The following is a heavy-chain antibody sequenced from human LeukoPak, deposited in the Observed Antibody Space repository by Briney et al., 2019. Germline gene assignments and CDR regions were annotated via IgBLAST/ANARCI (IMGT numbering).Heavy chain of an antibody. CDR2: IWSDGSYK. CDR1: GFTFNTFG. D-gene: IGHD4-17*01. Sequence: GGSLRLSCAASGFTFNTFGMHWVRQAPGKGLEWVAVIWSDGSYKYYADSVKGRLTISRDDSKNTLYLEMNSLRAEDTAVYYCARSTTVTTNNWFDPWGQGTLVTVSS. V-gene: IGHV3-33*01. J-gene: IGHJ5*02. CDR3: ARSTTVTTNNWFDP.